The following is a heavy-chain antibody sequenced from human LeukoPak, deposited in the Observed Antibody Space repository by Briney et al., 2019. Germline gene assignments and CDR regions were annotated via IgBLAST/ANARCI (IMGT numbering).Heavy chain of an antibody. CDR2: INHSGST. V-gene: IGHV4-34*01. J-gene: IGHJ4*02. CDR1: GGSFSGYY. Sequence: SETLSLTCAVYGGSFSGYYWNWIRQPLGKGLEWIGEINHSGSTNYNPSLKSRVTISVDTSKNQFSLKLSSVTAADTAVYYCAGRTSSGSIDYWGQGTLVTVSS. D-gene: IGHD6-19*01. CDR3: AGRTSSGSIDY.